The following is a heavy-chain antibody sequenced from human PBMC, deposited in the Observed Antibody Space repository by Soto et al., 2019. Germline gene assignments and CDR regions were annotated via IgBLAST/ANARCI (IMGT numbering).Heavy chain of an antibody. CDR1: GVTFRAYT. V-gene: IGHV1-69*13. D-gene: IGHD3-16*01. J-gene: IGHJ3*02. CDR3: AKSGGWYSTFDI. CDR2: IIPIFGTA. Sequence: PVELSRKASGVTFRAYTICSVQQAPGQGLEWMGGIIPIFGTANYAQKFQGRVTIAADESTSTAYMELSSLRSEDTAVYYCAKSGGWYSTFDIWGQGTMVTVSS.